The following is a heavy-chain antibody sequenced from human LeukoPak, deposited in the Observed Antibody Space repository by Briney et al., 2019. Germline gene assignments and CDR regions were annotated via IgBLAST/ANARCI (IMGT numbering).Heavy chain of an antibody. CDR1: GYIFSDYY. Sequence: ASVKVSCKASGYIFSDYYMHWVRQAPGRGLEWLGWINPKSGAADYAQQFRGRVTMTRDTSINTDYMEMKRVTSDDTAVYYCARGAEAETSPLDFWGQGTLVIVS. D-gene: IGHD6-13*01. J-gene: IGHJ4*02. CDR3: ARGAEAETSPLDF. CDR2: INPKSGAA. V-gene: IGHV1-2*02.